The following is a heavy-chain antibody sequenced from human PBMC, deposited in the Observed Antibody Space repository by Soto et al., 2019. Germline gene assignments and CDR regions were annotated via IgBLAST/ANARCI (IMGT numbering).Heavy chain of an antibody. CDR2: IIPIFGTA. D-gene: IGHD2-15*01. CDR1: GGTFSSYA. CDR3: WRGIGTVRYYYYGMDV. Sequence: QVQLVQSGAEVKKPGSSVKVSCKASGGTFSSYAISWVRQAPGQGLEWMGGIIPIFGTANYAQKFQGRVTITADESTSTAYMELISLRSDDTAVYYCWRGIGTVRYYYYGMDVWGQGTTVTVSS. J-gene: IGHJ6*02. V-gene: IGHV1-69*01.